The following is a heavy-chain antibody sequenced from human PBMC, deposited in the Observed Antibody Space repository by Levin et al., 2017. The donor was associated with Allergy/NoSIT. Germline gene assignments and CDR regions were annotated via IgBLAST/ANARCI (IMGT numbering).Heavy chain of an antibody. CDR1: GGSFSGYY. J-gene: IGHJ6*02. CDR2: INHSGST. Sequence: SETLSLTCAVYGGSFSGYYWSWIRQPPGKGLEWIGEINHSGSTNYNPSLKSRVTISVDTSKNQFSLKLSSVTAADTAVYYCARGRGYSYGYYYYGMDVWGQGTTVTVSS. V-gene: IGHV4-34*01. CDR3: ARGRGYSYGYYYYGMDV. D-gene: IGHD5-18*01.